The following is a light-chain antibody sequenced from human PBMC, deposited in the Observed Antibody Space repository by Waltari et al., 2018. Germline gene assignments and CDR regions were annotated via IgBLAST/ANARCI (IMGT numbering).Light chain of an antibody. Sequence: QPALTQPASVSGSPGQSITISCTGTSNDVGNSKHVCWYQQHPGKAPKLIISEVTERPSGVSVRFPGSKSGNTASLTISGLQAEDEADYYCLSYTSSITFVFGGGTKLSVL. CDR3: LSYTSSITFV. J-gene: IGLJ2*01. V-gene: IGLV2-23*02. CDR1: SNDVGNSKH. CDR2: EVT.